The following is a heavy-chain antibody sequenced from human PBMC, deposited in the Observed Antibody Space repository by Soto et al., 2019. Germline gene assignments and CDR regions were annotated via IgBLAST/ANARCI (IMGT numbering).Heavy chain of an antibody. V-gene: IGHV4-30-4*01. CDR3: ARGVTMVRGVIIPWFDP. Sequence: SETLSLTCTVSGGSISSGDYYWSWIRQPPGKGLEWIGYIYYSGSTSYNPSLKSRVTISVDTSKNQFSLKLSSVTAADTAVYYCARGVTMVRGVIIPWFDPWGQGTLVTVSS. CDR2: IYYSGST. D-gene: IGHD3-10*01. CDR1: GGSISSGDYY. J-gene: IGHJ5*02.